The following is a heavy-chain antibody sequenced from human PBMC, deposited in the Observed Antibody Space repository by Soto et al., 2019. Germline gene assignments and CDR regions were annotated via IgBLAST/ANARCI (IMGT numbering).Heavy chain of an antibody. Sequence: WASVKVSCKASGYTFASYGISWVRQAPGQGLEWMGWISPINTNYAQKFQDRVTMTTDPSSSTAYMEVRSLRSDDTAVYFCARDTALPESLRDDLFYFGMDVWGQGTTVTVSS. V-gene: IGHV1-18*04. CDR2: ISPINT. CDR3: ARDTALPESLRDDLFYFGMDV. J-gene: IGHJ6*02. D-gene: IGHD2-2*01. CDR1: GYTFASYG.